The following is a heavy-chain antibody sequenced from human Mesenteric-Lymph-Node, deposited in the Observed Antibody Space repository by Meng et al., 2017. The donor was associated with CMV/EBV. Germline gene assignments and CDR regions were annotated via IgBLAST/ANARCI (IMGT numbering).Heavy chain of an antibody. Sequence: GESLKISCGASGFTFSRYCINWVRQAPGKGLEWVSSITSSGHIYYAGSLKGRFTISRDNGKNSLYLQMNSLRAEDTAMYYCAREYDSRGYSYRVDAFDIWGQGTMVTVSS. D-gene: IGHD3-22*01. J-gene: IGHJ3*02. CDR3: AREYDSRGYSYRVDAFDI. CDR2: ITSSGHI. CDR1: GFTFSRYC. V-gene: IGHV3-21*04.